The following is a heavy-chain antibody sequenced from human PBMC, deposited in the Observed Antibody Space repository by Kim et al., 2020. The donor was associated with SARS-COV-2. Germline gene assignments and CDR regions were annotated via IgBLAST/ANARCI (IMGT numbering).Heavy chain of an antibody. CDR1: GFTFSSYA. CDR3: AKVFGGRYYDILTGYYKAPYYFDY. Sequence: GGSLRLSCAASGFTFSSYAMSWVRQAPGKGLEWVSAISGSGGSTYYADSVKGRFTISRDNSKNTLYLQMNSLRAEDTAVYYCAKVFGGRYYDILTGYYKAPYYFDYWGQGTLVTVSS. V-gene: IGHV3-23*01. CDR2: ISGSGGST. J-gene: IGHJ4*02. D-gene: IGHD3-9*01.